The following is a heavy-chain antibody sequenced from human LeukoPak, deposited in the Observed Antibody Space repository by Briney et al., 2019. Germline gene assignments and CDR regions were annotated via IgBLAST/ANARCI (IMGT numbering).Heavy chain of an antibody. J-gene: IGHJ4*02. D-gene: IGHD2/OR15-2a*01. CDR3: ARGPSKFDY. CDR1: GYSISSGYY. V-gene: IGHV4-38-2*02. CDR2: IYHTGST. Sequence: SETLSLTCTVSGYSISSGYYWGWIRQPPGKGLEWIGSIYHTGSTNYNPSLKSRVTISVDTSKNQFSLKLSSVTAADTAVYYCARGPSKFDYWGQGTLVTVSS.